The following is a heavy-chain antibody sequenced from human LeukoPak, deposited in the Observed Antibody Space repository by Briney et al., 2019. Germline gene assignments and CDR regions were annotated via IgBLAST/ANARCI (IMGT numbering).Heavy chain of an antibody. Sequence: SETLSLTCTVSGGAISGSTYYWGWLRQPPGRGREWIGSIYYSGITPYNASLEGRVTISVDMSTNQFFLRLRSVTAADTAVYYCARDGWESGDYWGQGTLVTVSS. D-gene: IGHD1-26*01. CDR2: IYYSGIT. CDR3: ARDGWESGDY. CDR1: GGAISGSTYY. J-gene: IGHJ4*02. V-gene: IGHV4-39*07.